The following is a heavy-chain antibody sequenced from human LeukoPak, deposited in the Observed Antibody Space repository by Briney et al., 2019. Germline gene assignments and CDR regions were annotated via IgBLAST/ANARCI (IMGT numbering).Heavy chain of an antibody. V-gene: IGHV3-74*01. CDR1: GFTFSDYW. Sequence: GGSLRLSCAASGFTFSDYWMHWARQAPGKGLIWVSRINTYGSSTDCVDSVKGRFTISRDNAKNTLYLQMNSLKAEDTAVYYCATRKIDAFDMWGQGTMVTVSS. J-gene: IGHJ3*02. CDR3: ATRKIDAFDM. CDR2: INTYGSST.